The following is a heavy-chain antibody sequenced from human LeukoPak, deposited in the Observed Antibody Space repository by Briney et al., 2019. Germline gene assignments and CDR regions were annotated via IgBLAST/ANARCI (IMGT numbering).Heavy chain of an antibody. CDR3: TKVGDNWDFDY. D-gene: IGHD1-1*01. CDR2: ISYDGTNK. CDR1: GFTFSSYA. J-gene: IGHJ4*02. Sequence: GGSLRLSCAASGFTFSSYAMHWVRQAPGKGLECVPLISYDGTNKYYADSVKGRFTISRDNSKSSLYLQMSSLGAEDTAVYYCTKVGDNWDFDYWGQGTLVTVSS. V-gene: IGHV3-30*18.